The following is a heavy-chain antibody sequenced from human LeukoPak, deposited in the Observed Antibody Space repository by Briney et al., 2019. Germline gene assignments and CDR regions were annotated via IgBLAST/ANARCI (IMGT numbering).Heavy chain of an antibody. CDR1: GFTFSNAW. CDR3: TDLDFDY. CDR2: IKSKTGGGKT. Sequence: PRGSLRLSCAASGFTFSNAWMSWVRQAPGKGLEWVGRIKSKTGGGKTEYAAPVKGRFTISRDDSKNTLYLQMNSLKTEDTAVYYCTDLDFDYWGEGTLVTDSS. V-gene: IGHV3-15*01. J-gene: IGHJ4*02.